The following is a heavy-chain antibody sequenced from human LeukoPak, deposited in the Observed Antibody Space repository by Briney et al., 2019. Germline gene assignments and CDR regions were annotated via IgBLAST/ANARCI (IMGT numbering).Heavy chain of an antibody. D-gene: IGHD6-25*01. Sequence: GGSLRLSCAASGFTFTSYAMSWVRQAPGKGLEWVSTISDSGGNTYYADSVKGRFTISRDNSKNTLYLQMNSLRAEDTAVYYCASGDPNFDYWGQGTLVTVSS. J-gene: IGHJ4*02. CDR1: GFTFTSYA. CDR2: ISDSGGNT. CDR3: ASGDPNFDY. V-gene: IGHV3-23*01.